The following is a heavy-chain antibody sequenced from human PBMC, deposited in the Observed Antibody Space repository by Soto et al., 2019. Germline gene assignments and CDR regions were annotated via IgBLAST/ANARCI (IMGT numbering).Heavy chain of an antibody. CDR1: GFTFSSYW. CDR2: INSDGSST. J-gene: IGHJ6*03. V-gene: IGHV3-74*01. Sequence: GGSLRLSCAASGFTFSSYWMHWVRQAPGKGLVWVSRINSDGSSTSYADSVKGRFTISRDNAKNTLYLQMNSLRAEDTAVYYCARTGYCSGGSCSTWWGRIAHMDVWGKGTTVTVSS. D-gene: IGHD2-15*01. CDR3: ARTGYCSGGSCSTWWGRIAHMDV.